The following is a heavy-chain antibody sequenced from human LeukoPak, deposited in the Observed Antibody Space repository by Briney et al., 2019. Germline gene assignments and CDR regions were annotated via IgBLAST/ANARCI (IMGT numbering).Heavy chain of an antibody. CDR3: ARGRSWDSSANPTYFDY. CDR1: GYTFTGYY. Sequence: ASVKVSCKASGYTFTGYYMHWVRQAPGQGLEWMGWINPNSGGTNYAQKFQGWVTMTRDTSISTAYMDLSRLKSDDTAVYYCARGRSWDSSANPTYFDYWGQGTLVTVSS. CDR2: INPNSGGT. V-gene: IGHV1-2*04. J-gene: IGHJ4*02. D-gene: IGHD5-18*01.